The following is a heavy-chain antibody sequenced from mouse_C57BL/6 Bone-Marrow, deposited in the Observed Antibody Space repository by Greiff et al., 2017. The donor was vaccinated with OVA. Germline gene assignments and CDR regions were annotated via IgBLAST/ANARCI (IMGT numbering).Heavy chain of an antibody. CDR1: GYTFTSYW. Sequence: QVHVKQSGAELVKPGASVKLSCKASGYTFTSYWMHWVKQRPGQGLEWIGMIHPNSGSTNYNEKFKSKATLTVDKSSSTAYMQLSSLTSEDSAVYYCARSTTVVAPFAYWGQGTLVTVSA. CDR3: ARSTTVVAPFAY. D-gene: IGHD1-1*01. J-gene: IGHJ3*01. CDR2: IHPNSGST. V-gene: IGHV1-64*01.